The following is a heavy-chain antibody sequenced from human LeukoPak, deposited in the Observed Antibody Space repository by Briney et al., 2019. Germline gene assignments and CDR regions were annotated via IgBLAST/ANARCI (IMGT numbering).Heavy chain of an antibody. J-gene: IGHJ6*03. D-gene: IGHD5-18*01. CDR1: GFTFSSYS. CDR3: ARHRPAMETYYYYYYMDV. V-gene: IGHV3-48*01. CDR2: ISSSSSTI. Sequence: GGSLRLSCAASGFTFSSYSMNWVRQAPGRGLEWVSYISSSSSTIYYADSVKGRFTISRDNAKNSLYLQMNSLRAEDTAVHYCARHRPAMETYYYYYYMDVWGKGTTVTVSS.